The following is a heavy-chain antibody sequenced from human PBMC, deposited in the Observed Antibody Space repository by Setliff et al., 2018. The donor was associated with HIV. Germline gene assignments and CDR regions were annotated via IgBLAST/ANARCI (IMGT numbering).Heavy chain of an antibody. Sequence: GESLKVSCKASGYTFTDYFLHWVRQAPGQGLEWMGWISPHNGDKNIPQRFRGRVTLTRDTSISTAYMELSGLRSDDTAMYYCARQLSNSLDYWGQGTLVTSPQ. V-gene: IGHV1-2*02. J-gene: IGHJ4*02. CDR3: ARQLSNSLDY. D-gene: IGHD7-27*01. CDR1: GYTFTDYF. CDR2: ISPHNGDK.